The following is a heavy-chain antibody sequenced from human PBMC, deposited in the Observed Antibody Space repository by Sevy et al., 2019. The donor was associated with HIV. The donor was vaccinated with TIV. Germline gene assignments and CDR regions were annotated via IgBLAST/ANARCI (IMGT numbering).Heavy chain of an antibody. CDR2: IYSGGST. CDR3: ARGRYGDYVYGY. J-gene: IGHJ4*02. Sequence: GGSLRLSCAASGFTVSSNYMSWVRQAPGKGLEWVSVIYSGGSTYYADSVKGRFTISRDNSKNTLYLQMNSLRAEDTAVYYCARGRYGDYVYGYWGQGTLVTVSS. CDR1: GFTVSSNY. V-gene: IGHV3-53*01. D-gene: IGHD4-17*01.